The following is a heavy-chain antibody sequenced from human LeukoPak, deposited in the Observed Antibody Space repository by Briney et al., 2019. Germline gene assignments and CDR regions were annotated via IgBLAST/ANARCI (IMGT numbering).Heavy chain of an antibody. V-gene: IGHV3-21*01. J-gene: IGHJ4*02. CDR3: ARDEYSYGYSRFDY. CDR1: EFTFSTYN. CDR2: ISSNSDSYT. D-gene: IGHD5-18*01. Sequence: GGSLRLSCAASEFTFSTYNMHWVRQAPGKGLEWVSTISSNSDSYTYYADSVKGRFTISRDNAKNSLYLQMNSLRAEDTAVYYCARDEYSYGYSRFDYWAREPWSPSPQ.